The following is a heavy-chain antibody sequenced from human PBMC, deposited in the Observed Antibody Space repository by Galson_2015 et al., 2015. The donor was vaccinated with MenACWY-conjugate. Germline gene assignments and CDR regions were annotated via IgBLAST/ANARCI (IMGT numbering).Heavy chain of an antibody. CDR2: IGTAGDT. J-gene: IGHJ6*02. D-gene: IGHD3-3*01. CDR3: ARDKTIFGAVITYYGMDV. Sequence: SLRLSCAASGFTFSNYGMNWVRQVRGKGLEWVSTIGTAGDTYYPDSVKGRFTISRENAKNALYLHMNSLRAEDTAVYYCARDKTIFGAVITYYGMDVWGQGTTVTVSS. CDR1: GFTFSNYG. V-gene: IGHV3-13*01.